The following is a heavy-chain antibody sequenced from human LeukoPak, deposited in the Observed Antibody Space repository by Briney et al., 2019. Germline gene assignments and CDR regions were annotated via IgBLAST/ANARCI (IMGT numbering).Heavy chain of an antibody. J-gene: IGHJ3*01. CDR1: GFTFSSYW. V-gene: IGHV3-7*01. CDR2: IKEDGSEE. CDR3: ARDWLAGDPYHAFDL. D-gene: IGHD1-26*01. Sequence: GSLRLSCAASGFTFSSYWMTWVRQAPGKGLECVANIKEDGSEEYYVDSVKGRFSISRDNAKNSLHLQMNSLRAEDTAVYYCARDWLAGDPYHAFDLWGKGTMVTVSS.